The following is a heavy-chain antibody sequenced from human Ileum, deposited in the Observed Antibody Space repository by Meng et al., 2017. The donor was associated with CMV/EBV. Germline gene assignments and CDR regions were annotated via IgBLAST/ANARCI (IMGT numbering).Heavy chain of an antibody. V-gene: IGHV3-49*04. CDR2: IRSKAYGGTT. CDR1: GFTFGDYA. CDR3: TRSTLEWLLSGLDY. D-gene: IGHD3-3*01. J-gene: IGHJ4*02. Sequence: GGSLRLSCTASGFTFGDYAMSWVRQAPGKGLEWVGFIRSKAYGGTTEYAASVKGRFTISRDDSKSIAYLQMNSLKTEDTAVYYCTRSTLEWLLSGLDYWGQGILVTVSS.